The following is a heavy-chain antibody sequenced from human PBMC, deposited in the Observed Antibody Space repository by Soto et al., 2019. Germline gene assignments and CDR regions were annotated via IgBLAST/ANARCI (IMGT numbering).Heavy chain of an antibody. V-gene: IGHV3-30*09. J-gene: IGHJ6*02. D-gene: IGHD2-2*03. CDR1: GFTYTDFA. CDR3: ARRALDSYYAIDV. Sequence: VQLVESGGGEVQPGRSLRLSCAASGFTYTDFALHWVRQAPGKGLEWVAIISYDGSDKYYADSVKGRFAISRDNPKNTLYLEMNSLRPEDPAVYFCARRALDSYYAIDVWGQGTTVTVFS. CDR2: ISYDGSDK.